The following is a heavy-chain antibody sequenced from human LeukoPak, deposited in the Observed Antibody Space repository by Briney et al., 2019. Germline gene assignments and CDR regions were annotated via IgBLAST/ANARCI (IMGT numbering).Heavy chain of an antibody. CDR1: GYSFTSYW. V-gene: IGHV5-51*01. Sequence: GESLKISCKGSGYSFTSYWIGWVRQMPGKGLELVGIIYPGDSDTRYSPSFQGQVTISADKSISTAYLQWSSLKASDTAMYYCARQSGSSGFDPGIDYWGQGTLVTVSS. CDR3: ARQSGSSGFDPGIDY. CDR2: IYPGDSDT. J-gene: IGHJ4*02. D-gene: IGHD3-10*01.